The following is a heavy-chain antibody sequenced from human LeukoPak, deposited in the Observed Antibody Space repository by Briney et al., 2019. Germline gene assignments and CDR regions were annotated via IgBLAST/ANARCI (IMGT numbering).Heavy chain of an antibody. D-gene: IGHD6-19*01. CDR2: ISAYNGNT. J-gene: IGHJ4*02. CDR1: GYTFTSYG. Sequence: ASVKVSCKASGYTFTSYGISWVRQAPGQALEGVGWISAYNGNTNYAQKFQGRITMTTDTSTSTGYMELRSMRSDDTAVYYCARDLKMGYSSGRYSWGTGSSNDYWGEGTLVTVSS. CDR3: ARDLKMGYSSGRYSWGTGSSNDY. V-gene: IGHV1-18*01.